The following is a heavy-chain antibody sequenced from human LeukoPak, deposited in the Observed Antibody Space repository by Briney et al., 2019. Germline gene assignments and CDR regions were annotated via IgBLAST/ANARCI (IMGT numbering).Heavy chain of an antibody. CDR3: ATIAMAGPFDY. CDR2: IRYDGNIQ. J-gene: IGHJ4*02. D-gene: IGHD6-19*01. V-gene: IGHV3-30*02. Sequence: GGSLRLSCAVAGFPFCSYAMHWVRQAPGKGLEWVAFIRYDGNIQYYADSMKGRFTISRDNSKDTLYLQMSSLRAEDTAVYYCATIAMAGPFDYGGQGTLVTVS. CDR1: GFPFCSYA.